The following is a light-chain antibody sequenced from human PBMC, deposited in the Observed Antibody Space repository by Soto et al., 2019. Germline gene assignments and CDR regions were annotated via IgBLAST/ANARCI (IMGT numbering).Light chain of an antibody. V-gene: IGLV2-14*03. CDR3: SSYTSSSTPHVV. J-gene: IGLJ2*01. Sequence: QSALTQPAFVSGSPGQSITISCTGTSSDVGGYNYVSWYQHHPGKAPKLMIYDVSYRPSGVSNRFSGSKSGNTASLTISGLQAEDEADYYCSSYTSSSTPHVVFGGGTKLTVL. CDR2: DVS. CDR1: SSDVGGYNY.